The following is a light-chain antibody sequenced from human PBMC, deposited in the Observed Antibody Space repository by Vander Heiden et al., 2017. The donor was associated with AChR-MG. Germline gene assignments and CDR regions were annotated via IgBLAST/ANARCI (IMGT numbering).Light chain of an antibody. Sequence: SYELTQQPPVSVARGQPARITCGGNSIGSKNVHWYQQRPGQAPVLVIYTHNNRPSGIPERFSGSKSGNTATLTISRAQAGDEADYYCQVWDINAWVFGGGTKLTVL. V-gene: IGLV3-9*01. CDR3: QVWDINAWV. CDR2: THN. J-gene: IGLJ3*02. CDR1: SIGSKN.